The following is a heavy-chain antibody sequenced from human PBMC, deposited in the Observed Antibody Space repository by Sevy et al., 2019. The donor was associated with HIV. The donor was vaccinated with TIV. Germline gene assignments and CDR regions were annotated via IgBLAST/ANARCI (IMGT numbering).Heavy chain of an antibody. J-gene: IGHJ5*02. D-gene: IGHD6-13*01. CDR2: IIPIFGTT. V-gene: IGHV1-69*13. CDR3: ARLGAAGLAGWFDP. CDR1: GGTFSRSA. Sequence: ASVKVSCKASGGTFSRSAISWMRQAPGQGLEWMGGIIPIFGTTNYARNFQGRLTITAAESTSAAYMGLSSLTSEDSAVYYCARLGAAGLAGWFDPWGQGTLVTVSS.